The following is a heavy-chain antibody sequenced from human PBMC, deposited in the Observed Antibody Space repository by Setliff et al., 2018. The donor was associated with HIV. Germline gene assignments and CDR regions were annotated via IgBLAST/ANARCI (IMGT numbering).Heavy chain of an antibody. J-gene: IGHJ3*02. D-gene: IGHD3-22*01. Sequence: SETLSLTCTVSGGSIRTYYWSWIRQPPGRGLEWIGYIYYSGSTNYNPSLKSRLTISVDTSKNQFSPKLSSVTAADTAVYYCARGNYYDSSGYYPGSRGHDAFDIWGQGTMVTVSS. CDR2: IYYSGST. CDR1: GGSIRTYY. V-gene: IGHV4-59*01. CDR3: ARGNYYDSSGYYPGSRGHDAFDI.